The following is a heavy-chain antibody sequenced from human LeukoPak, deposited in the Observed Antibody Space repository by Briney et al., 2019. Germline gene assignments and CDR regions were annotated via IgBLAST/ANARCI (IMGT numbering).Heavy chain of an antibody. CDR3: AAGRQWLVYDY. D-gene: IGHD6-19*01. Sequence: SETLSLTCSVSVGSISSYYWTWIRQPPGKGLEWIGHFYYSGSTNYNPSLKSRVTLSVDTSKNEFSLKMTSVTAGDTAVYYCAAGRQWLVYDYWGQGTLVTASS. J-gene: IGHJ4*02. CDR1: VGSISSYY. V-gene: IGHV4-59*01. CDR2: FYYSGST.